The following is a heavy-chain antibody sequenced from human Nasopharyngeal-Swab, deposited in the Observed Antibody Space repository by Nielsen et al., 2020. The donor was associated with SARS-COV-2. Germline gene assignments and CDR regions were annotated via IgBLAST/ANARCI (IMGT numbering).Heavy chain of an antibody. J-gene: IGHJ1*01. CDR1: GGTFSSYA. V-gene: IGHV1-69*06. Sequence: SVKVSCKASGGTFSSYAISWVRQAPGQGLEWMGGIIPIFGTANYAQKFQGRVTITADKSTSSAYMELSSLRSEDTAVYYCARGPPTTVVTPDPPGYFQHWGQGTLVTVSS. CDR3: ARGPPTTVVTPDPPGYFQH. CDR2: IIPIFGTA. D-gene: IGHD4-23*01.